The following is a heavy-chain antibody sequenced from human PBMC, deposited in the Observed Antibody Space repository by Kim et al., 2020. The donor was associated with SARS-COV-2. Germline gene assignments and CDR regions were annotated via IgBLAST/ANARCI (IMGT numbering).Heavy chain of an antibody. CDR1: GYSISSGYY. D-gene: IGHD6-13*01. CDR3: ARDLTQQLVSYYYGMDV. CDR2: IYHSGST. J-gene: IGHJ6*02. V-gene: IGHV4-38-2*02. Sequence: SETLSLTCTVSGYSISSGYYWGWIRQPPGKGLEWIGSIYHSGSTYYNPSLKSRVTISVDTSKNQFSLKLSSVTAADTAVYYCARDLTQQLVSYYYGMDVWGQGTTVTVSS.